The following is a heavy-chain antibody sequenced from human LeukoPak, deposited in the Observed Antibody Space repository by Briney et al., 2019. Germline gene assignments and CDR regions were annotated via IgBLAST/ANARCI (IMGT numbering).Heavy chain of an antibody. CDR3: AKDRWELLFGWFDP. D-gene: IGHD1-26*01. CDR2: ISGSGGST. Sequence: PGGSLRLSCAASGFTFSSYAMSWVRQAPGKELGWVSAISGSGGSTYYADSVKGRFTISRDNSKNTLYLQMNSLRAEDTAVYYCAKDRWELLFGWFDPWGQGTLVTVSS. J-gene: IGHJ5*02. V-gene: IGHV3-23*01. CDR1: GFTFSSYA.